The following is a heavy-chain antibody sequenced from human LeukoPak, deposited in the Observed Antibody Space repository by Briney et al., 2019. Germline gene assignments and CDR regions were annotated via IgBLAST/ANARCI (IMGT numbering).Heavy chain of an antibody. CDR2: IWYDGSNK. V-gene: IGHV3-33*06. J-gene: IGHJ4*02. CDR3: AKDRYSSGWYAVGYFDY. CDR1: GFTFSSYG. Sequence: GGSLRLSCAASGFTFSSYGMHWVRQAPGKGLEWVAVIWYDGSNKYYADSVKGRFTISRDNSKNTLYLQMNSLRAEDTAVYYCAKDRYSSGWYAVGYFDYWGQGTLVTVSS. D-gene: IGHD6-19*01.